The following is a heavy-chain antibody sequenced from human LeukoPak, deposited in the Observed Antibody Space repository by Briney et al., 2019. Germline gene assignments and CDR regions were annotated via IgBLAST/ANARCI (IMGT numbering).Heavy chain of an antibody. CDR1: GGSISSTSSY. J-gene: IGHJ4*02. Sequence: PSETLSLTCTVSGGSISSTSSYWGWIRQPPGKGLEWIGNIYYSGSTYYNPSLESRVTISVDTSKNQFSLKLSSVTAADTAVYYCAREPSDFWSGYYFDYWGQGTLVTVSS. CDR2: IYYSGST. V-gene: IGHV4-39*07. CDR3: AREPSDFWSGYYFDY. D-gene: IGHD3-3*01.